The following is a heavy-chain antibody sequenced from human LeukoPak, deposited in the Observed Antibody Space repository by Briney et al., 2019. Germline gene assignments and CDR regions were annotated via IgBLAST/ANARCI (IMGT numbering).Heavy chain of an antibody. J-gene: IGHJ4*02. CDR2: ISYDGSNT. V-gene: IGHV3-30-3*01. CDR1: RLTFSSYA. D-gene: IGHD4-23*01. Sequence: GGSLRLSCAASRLTFSSYAMHWVRQAPGKGVGWGAVISYDGSNTYYADSVKGRFTISRDNSKNTLYLQMTSLRAEDTAVYYCARDARDGYGGNPFDYWGQGTLVTVSS. CDR3: ARDARDGYGGNPFDY.